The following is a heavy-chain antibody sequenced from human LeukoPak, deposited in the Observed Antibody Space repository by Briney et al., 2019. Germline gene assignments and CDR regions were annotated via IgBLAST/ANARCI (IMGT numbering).Heavy chain of an antibody. CDR3: GRGPRITIFGVVMANDAFDI. CDR1: GYTFTGYY. Sequence: ASVKVSCKASGYTFTGYYMHWVRQAPGQGLEWMGWINPNSGSTNYAQKFQGRGTMTRYTSISTAYMELSRLRFDDTVVYYCGRGPRITIFGVVMANDAFDIWGQGTMVTVSS. CDR2: INPNSGST. D-gene: IGHD3-3*01. V-gene: IGHV1-2*02. J-gene: IGHJ3*02.